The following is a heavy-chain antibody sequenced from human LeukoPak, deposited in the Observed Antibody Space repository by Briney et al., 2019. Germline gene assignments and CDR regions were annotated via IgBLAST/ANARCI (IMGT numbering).Heavy chain of an antibody. CDR2: IYHSGST. Sequence: SETLSLTCAVSGYSIGSGYYWGWIRQPPGKGLEWIGSIYHSGSTYYNPSLKSRVTISVDTSKNQFSLKLSSVTAADTAVYYCAGTPYGSGSHYYFDYWGQGTLVTVSS. V-gene: IGHV4-38-2*01. D-gene: IGHD3-10*01. CDR3: AGTPYGSGSHYYFDY. J-gene: IGHJ4*02. CDR1: GYSIGSGYY.